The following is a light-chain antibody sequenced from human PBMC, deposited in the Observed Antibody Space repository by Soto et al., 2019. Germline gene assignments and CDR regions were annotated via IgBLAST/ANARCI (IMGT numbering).Light chain of an antibody. CDR1: QSVSSY. Sequence: EIVLTQSPATLSLSPGERATLSCRASQSVSSYLAWYQQKPGQAPRLLIYDASNRATGIPARFSGSGSGTDFTLPISCLEPEDFTLYYCQQRSNWPLTFGGRTKVEIK. V-gene: IGKV3-11*01. CDR2: DAS. CDR3: QQRSNWPLT. J-gene: IGKJ4*01.